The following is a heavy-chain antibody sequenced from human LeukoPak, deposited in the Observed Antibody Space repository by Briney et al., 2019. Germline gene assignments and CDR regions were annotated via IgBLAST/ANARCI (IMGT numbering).Heavy chain of an antibody. V-gene: IGHV1-2*02. Sequence: ASVKVSCKASGYTFTGYYMHWVRQAPGQGLEWMGWINPNSGGTNYAQKFQGRVTMTRDTSISTTYMDLTRLTSDDAAVYYCARGPEYGGTIDYWGQGTLVTVSS. J-gene: IGHJ4*02. D-gene: IGHD4-23*01. CDR3: ARGPEYGGTIDY. CDR2: INPNSGGT. CDR1: GYTFTGYY.